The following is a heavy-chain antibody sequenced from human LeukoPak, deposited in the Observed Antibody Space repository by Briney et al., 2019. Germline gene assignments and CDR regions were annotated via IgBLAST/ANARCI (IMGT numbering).Heavy chain of an antibody. D-gene: IGHD5-18*01. V-gene: IGHV1-2*02. CDR1: GYTFTGYY. CDR2: INPNSGGT. CDR3: AREWGIQLMDYYYYYGMDV. Sequence: ASVKVSCKASGYTFTGYYMHWVRQAPGQGLEWMGWINPNSGGTNYAQKFQGRVTMTRDTSTSTVYMELSSLRSEDTAVYYCAREWGIQLMDYYYYYGMDVWGQGTTVTVSS. J-gene: IGHJ6*02.